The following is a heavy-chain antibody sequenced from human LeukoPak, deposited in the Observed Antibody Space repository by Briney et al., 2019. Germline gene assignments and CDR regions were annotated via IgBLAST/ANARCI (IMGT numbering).Heavy chain of an antibody. V-gene: IGHV3-23*01. CDR2: ISGSGGST. D-gene: IGHD3-10*01. J-gene: IGHJ4*02. CDR3: AKRITMARGVISNPFFDY. CDR1: GFTFSSYA. Sequence: GGSLRLSCAASGFTFSSYAMSWVRQAPGKGLEWVSAISGSGGSTYYADSVKGRFTISRDNSKNTLYLQMNSLRAEDTAVYYCAKRITMARGVISNPFFDYWGQGTLVTVSS.